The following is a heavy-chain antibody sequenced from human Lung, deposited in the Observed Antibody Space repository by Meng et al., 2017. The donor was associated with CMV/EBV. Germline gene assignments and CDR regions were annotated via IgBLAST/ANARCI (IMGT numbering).Heavy chain of an antibody. CDR3: ATDAVARGDY. V-gene: IGHV1-69*10. J-gene: IGHJ4*02. D-gene: IGHD6-19*01. CDR2: IIPFLGVA. CDR1: RGRFGNYG. Sequence: SVKVSWKASRGRFGNYGISWARQAPGQGLEWMGGIIPFLGVASYAPKFKGRFTITTDKSTGTVYMDLSSLRSEDTAVYYCATDAVARGDYWGQGTMVTVSS.